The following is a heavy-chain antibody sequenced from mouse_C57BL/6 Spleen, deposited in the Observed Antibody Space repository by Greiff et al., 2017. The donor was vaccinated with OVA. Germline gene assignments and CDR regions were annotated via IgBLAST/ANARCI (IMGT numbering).Heavy chain of an antibody. J-gene: IGHJ4*01. V-gene: IGHV10-1*01. CDR1: GFSFNTYA. D-gene: IGHD2-3*01. CDR2: IRSKSNNYAT. Sequence: EVQGVESGGGLVQPKGSLKLSCAASGFSFNTYAMNWVRQAPGKGLEWVARIRSKSNNYATYYADSVKDRFTISRDDSESMLYLQMNNLKTEDTAMYYCVREDGPYYYAMDYWGQGTSVTVSS. CDR3: VREDGPYYYAMDY.